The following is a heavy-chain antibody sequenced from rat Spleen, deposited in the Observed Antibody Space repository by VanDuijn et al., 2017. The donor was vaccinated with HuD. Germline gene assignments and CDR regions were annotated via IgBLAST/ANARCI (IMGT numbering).Heavy chain of an antibody. Sequence: EVQLQESGPGLVKPSQSLSLTCSVTAYSIISSYRWNWIRKFPGNKLEWLGYIDRAGSAHYNPSLKSRISITRDTSKNRFFLRVNSVTTEDTATYYCVRANRESYAHFDYWGQGVMVTVSS. CDR1: AYSIISSYR. CDR3: VRANRESYAHFDY. D-gene: IGHD1-12*01. J-gene: IGHJ2*01. V-gene: IGHV3-3*01. CDR2: IDRAGSA.